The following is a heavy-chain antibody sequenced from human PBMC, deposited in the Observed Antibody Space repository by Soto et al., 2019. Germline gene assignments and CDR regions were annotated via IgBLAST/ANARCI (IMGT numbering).Heavy chain of an antibody. CDR3: TTDPNDCSGGSCYPRPFDY. D-gene: IGHD2-15*01. Sequence: GGSLRLSCAASGFTFSNAWMSWVRQAPGKGLEWVGRIKSKTDGGTTDYAAPVKGRFTISRDDSKNTLYLQMNSLKTEDTAVYYCTTDPNDCSGGSCYPRPFDYWGQGTLVTVSS. CDR1: GFTFSNAW. CDR2: IKSKTDGGTT. V-gene: IGHV3-15*01. J-gene: IGHJ4*02.